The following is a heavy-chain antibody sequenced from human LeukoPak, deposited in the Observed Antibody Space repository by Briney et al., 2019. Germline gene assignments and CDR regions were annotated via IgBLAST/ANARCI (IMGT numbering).Heavy chain of an antibody. J-gene: IGHJ4*02. CDR2: IKQDGSEK. V-gene: IGHV3-7*01. D-gene: IGHD3-22*01. Sequence: GRSLRLSCAASGFTFSSYWMSWVRQAPGKGLEWVANIKQDGSEKYYVDSVKGRFTISRDNAKNSLYLQMNSLRAEDTAVYYCAREGRGYKVAKFDYWGQGTLVTVSS. CDR3: AREGRGYKVAKFDY. CDR1: GFTFSSYW.